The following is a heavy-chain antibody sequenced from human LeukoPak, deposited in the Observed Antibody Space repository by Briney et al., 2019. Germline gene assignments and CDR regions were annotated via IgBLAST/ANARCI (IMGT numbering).Heavy chain of an antibody. Sequence: SETLSLTCTVSGGSISSYYWSWIRQPPGKGLEWIGYIYYSGSTYYSPSLKSRVTISVDTSKNQFSLKLSSVTAADTAVYYCARRHSSSWNQGGYFDYWGQGTLVTVSS. V-gene: IGHV4-30-4*01. CDR2: IYYSGST. D-gene: IGHD6-13*01. CDR3: ARRHSSSWNQGGYFDY. J-gene: IGHJ4*02. CDR1: GGSISSYY.